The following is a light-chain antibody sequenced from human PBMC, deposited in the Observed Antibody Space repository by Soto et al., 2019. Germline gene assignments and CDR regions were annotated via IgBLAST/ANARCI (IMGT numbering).Light chain of an antibody. Sequence: EIVLSQSPATLSLSPGERATLSCRASQSVSSYLAWYQHIPGQAPRLLIYDASKRATGIPARFSGSGSGTAVHLTISSLEPEDFAVYYCQRRSNWPPTWTFGQGTKVEVK. J-gene: IGKJ1*01. CDR3: QRRSNWPPTWT. CDR1: QSVSSY. CDR2: DAS. V-gene: IGKV3-11*01.